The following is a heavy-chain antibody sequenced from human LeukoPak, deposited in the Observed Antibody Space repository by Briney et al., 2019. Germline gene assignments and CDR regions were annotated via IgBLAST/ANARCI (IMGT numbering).Heavy chain of an antibody. CDR1: GGSFSGYY. CDR3: ARGRWFGELAFDY. CDR2: INHSGST. D-gene: IGHD3-10*01. Sequence: SETLSLTCAVYGGSFSGYYWSWIRQPPGKGLEWIGEINHSGSTNYNPSLESRVTISVDTSKNQFSLKLSSVTAADTAVYYCARGRWFGELAFDYWGQGTLVTVSS. V-gene: IGHV4-34*01. J-gene: IGHJ4*02.